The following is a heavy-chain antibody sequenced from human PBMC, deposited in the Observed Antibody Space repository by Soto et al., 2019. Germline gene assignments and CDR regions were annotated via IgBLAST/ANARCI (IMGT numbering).Heavy chain of an antibody. CDR1: GFTFSSYS. V-gene: IGHV3-21*01. D-gene: IGHD4-4*01. J-gene: IGHJ4*02. CDR2: ISSSSSYI. Sequence: EVQLVESGGGLVKPGGSLRLSCAASGFTFSSYSMNWVRQAPGKGLEWVSSISSSSSYIYYADSVKGRFTISRDNAKNSLYLQMNSLRAEDTAMYYCARDQSVTTDYWGQGTLVTVSS. CDR3: ARDQSVTTDY.